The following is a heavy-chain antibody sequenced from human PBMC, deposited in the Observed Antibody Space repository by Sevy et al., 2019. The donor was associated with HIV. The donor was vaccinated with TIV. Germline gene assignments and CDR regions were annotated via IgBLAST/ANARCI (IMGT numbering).Heavy chain of an antibody. CDR1: GGSITSLY. CDR2: SYYNGHI. V-gene: IGHV4-59*08. D-gene: IGHD1-26*01. J-gene: IGHJ4*02. Sequence: WETLSLSCTVSGGSITSLYWNWIRQPPGKGLEWIAISYYNGHINYNPSLKSRVTLSLDTSKNQFSLRLSSVTAADTAMYYCAGENAWGRGYSWGQGTLVTVSS. CDR3: AGENAWGRGYS.